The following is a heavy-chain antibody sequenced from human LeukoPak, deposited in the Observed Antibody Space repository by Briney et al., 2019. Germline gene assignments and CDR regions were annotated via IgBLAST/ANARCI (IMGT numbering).Heavy chain of an antibody. CDR2: IHTSGDT. V-gene: IGHV4-4*07. CDR1: VGSISRCY. CDR3: ARGLVGTTGEQNWFDP. D-gene: IGHD1-26*01. J-gene: IGHJ5*02. Sequence: LETLSLTCSVSVGSISRCYGCWLRQPAGKGLECIGRIHTSGDTKYNPPLKSRVTISVDKSKIQFSLKLSSVTAADTAVYYCARGLVGTTGEQNWFDPWGQGTLVTVSS.